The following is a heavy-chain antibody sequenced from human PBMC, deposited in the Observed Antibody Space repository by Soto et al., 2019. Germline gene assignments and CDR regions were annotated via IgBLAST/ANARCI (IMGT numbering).Heavy chain of an antibody. D-gene: IGHD2-2*01. V-gene: IGHV3-23*01. CDR2: ITDTGNST. CDR3: ANLGLDYWSSY. Sequence: PGGSLRLSCAASGFTFSTYAMTWVSQGPGKGLEWVAAITDTGNSTFYAGSVKGRFTISRDNSKNTLHLHLNSLKAEDTAVYFCANLGLDYWSSYWGQGTPATVSS. CDR1: GFTFSTYA. J-gene: IGHJ4*02.